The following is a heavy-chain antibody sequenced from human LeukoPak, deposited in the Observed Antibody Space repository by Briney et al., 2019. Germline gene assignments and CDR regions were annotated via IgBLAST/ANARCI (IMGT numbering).Heavy chain of an antibody. D-gene: IGHD5-12*01. Sequence: ASVKVSCKASGGTFSSYAISWVRQAPGQGLEWMGRIIPILGIANYAQKFQGRVTITADKSTSTAYMELSSLRSEDTAVYYCARDRGYSGYADARYYYGMDVWGQGTTVTVS. CDR2: IIPILGIA. CDR3: ARDRGYSGYADARYYYGMDV. J-gene: IGHJ6*02. V-gene: IGHV1-69*04. CDR1: GGTFSSYA.